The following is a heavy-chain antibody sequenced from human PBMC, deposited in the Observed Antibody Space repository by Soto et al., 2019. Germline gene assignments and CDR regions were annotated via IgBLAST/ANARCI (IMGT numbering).Heavy chain of an antibody. D-gene: IGHD4-17*01. Sequence: SETLSLTCSVSGVSTTAYYWGWVRQAPGRGLEWIGFTHHSGYINYSPSFKSRVTMSVDTSKNQFSLKLTSVTAADTAVYYCARDRRIDYGDYGDYYYYYYGMDVWGQGTTVTVSS. CDR1: GVSTTAYY. V-gene: IGHV4-59*01. CDR2: THHSGYI. J-gene: IGHJ6*02. CDR3: ARDRRIDYGDYGDYYYYYYGMDV.